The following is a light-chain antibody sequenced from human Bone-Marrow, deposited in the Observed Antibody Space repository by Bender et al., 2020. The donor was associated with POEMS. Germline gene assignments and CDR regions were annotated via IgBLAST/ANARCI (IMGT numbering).Light chain of an antibody. CDR3: ASWDDSLNGVV. Sequence: QSALTQPPSASGSPGQSVTISCTGTSSDVGSYNYVSWYQQRPGKAPKLLIYEVSRRPSGVPDRFSGSKSSNTASLTVSGLQPEDEADYYCASWDDSLNGVVFGGGTKVTVL. CDR1: SSDVGSYNY. V-gene: IGLV2-8*01. CDR2: EVS. J-gene: IGLJ2*01.